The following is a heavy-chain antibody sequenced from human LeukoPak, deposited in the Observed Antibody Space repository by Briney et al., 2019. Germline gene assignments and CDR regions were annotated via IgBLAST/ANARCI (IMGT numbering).Heavy chain of an antibody. CDR1: GLTVSSNY. CDR3: AKSGVLRYFGNS. V-gene: IGHV3-66*01. J-gene: IGHJ4*02. CDR2: IYSGGST. D-gene: IGHD3-9*01. Sequence: PGWSVRLSCAACGLTVSSNYMSWVGQAPGKGREWVAVIYSGGSTYYADSVKGRFNISRDISKNTVYLQMNSLRAEDTAVYYCAKSGVLRYFGNSWGQGTLVTVSS.